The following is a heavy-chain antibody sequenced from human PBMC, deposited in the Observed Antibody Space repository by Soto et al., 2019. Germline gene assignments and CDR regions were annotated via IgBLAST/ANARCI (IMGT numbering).Heavy chain of an antibody. D-gene: IGHD1-26*01. Sequence: GGSLRLSCAASGFTFSSYWMHWVRQSPGKGLMWVSRINNDGSSRSYADSVKGRFTISRDNAKNTLYLQVNSLRAEDTAVYYCSRDATTGYSAAGDYWVQGTLVTVS. J-gene: IGHJ4*02. CDR1: GFTFSSYW. V-gene: IGHV3-74*01. CDR3: SRDATTGYSAAGDY. CDR2: INNDGSSR.